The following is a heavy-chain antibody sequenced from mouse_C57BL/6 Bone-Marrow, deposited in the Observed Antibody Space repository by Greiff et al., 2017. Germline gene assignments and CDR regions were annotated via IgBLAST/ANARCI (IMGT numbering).Heavy chain of an antibody. CDR1: GYTFTDYY. Sequence: VQLQQSGAELVRPGASVKLSCKASGYTFTDYYINWVKQRPGQGLEWIARIYPGSGNTYYNEKFKGKATLTAEKSSSTAYMQLSSLTSEDSAVYFCASGDYGSSLYFDYWGQGTTLTVSS. CDR3: ASGDYGSSLYFDY. CDR2: IYPGSGNT. V-gene: IGHV1-76*01. J-gene: IGHJ2*01. D-gene: IGHD1-1*01.